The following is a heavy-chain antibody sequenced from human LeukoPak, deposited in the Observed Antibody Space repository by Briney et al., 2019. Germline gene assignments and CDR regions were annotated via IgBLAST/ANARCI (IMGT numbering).Heavy chain of an antibody. Sequence: GRSLRLSCAASGFTFSSYAMHWVRQAPGKELEWVAVISYDGSNKYYADSVKGRFTISRDNSKNTLYLQMNSLRAEDTAVYYCARDHGTGYYDSSGYEQIDYWGQGTLVTVSS. CDR2: ISYDGSNK. J-gene: IGHJ4*02. V-gene: IGHV3-30-3*01. D-gene: IGHD3-22*01. CDR3: ARDHGTGYYDSSGYEQIDY. CDR1: GFTFSSYA.